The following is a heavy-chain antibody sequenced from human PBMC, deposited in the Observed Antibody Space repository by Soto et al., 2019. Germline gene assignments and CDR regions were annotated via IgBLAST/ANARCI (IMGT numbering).Heavy chain of an antibody. Sequence: PGGSLRLSCAASGFTFSSYAMSWVRQAPGKGLEWVSAISGSGGSTYYADSVKGRFTISRDNSKNTLYLQMNSLRAEDTAVYYCAKDGWKYQLLRHFDYWGQGTLVTVSS. D-gene: IGHD2-2*01. CDR3: AKDGWKYQLLRHFDY. CDR1: GFTFSSYA. J-gene: IGHJ4*02. CDR2: ISGSGGST. V-gene: IGHV3-23*01.